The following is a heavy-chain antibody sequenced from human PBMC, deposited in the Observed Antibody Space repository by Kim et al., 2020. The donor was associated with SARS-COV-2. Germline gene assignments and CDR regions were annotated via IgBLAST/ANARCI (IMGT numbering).Heavy chain of an antibody. J-gene: IGHJ4*01. CDR3: ARGPIQYTAMVPYYFDY. V-gene: IGHV4-34*01. D-gene: IGHD5-18*01. CDR1: GGSFSGYY. Sequence: SETLSLTCAVYGGSFSGYYWSWIRQPPGKGLEWIGEINHSGSTNYNPSLKSRVTISVDTSKNQFSLKLSSVTAADTAVYYCARGPIQYTAMVPYYFDYWG. CDR2: INHSGST.